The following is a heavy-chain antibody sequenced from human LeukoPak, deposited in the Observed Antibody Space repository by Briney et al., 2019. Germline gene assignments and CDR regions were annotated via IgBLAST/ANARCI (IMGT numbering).Heavy chain of an antibody. CDR1: GFTFSSYG. Sequence: GRSLRLSCAASGFTFSSYGMHWVRQAPGKGLEWVAVISYDGSNKYYADSVKGRFTISRDNSKNTLYLQMNSLRAEDTAVYYCARSIPSFNYFDYWGQGTLVTVSS. CDR2: ISYDGSNK. V-gene: IGHV3-30*03. CDR3: ARSIPSFNYFDY. J-gene: IGHJ4*02.